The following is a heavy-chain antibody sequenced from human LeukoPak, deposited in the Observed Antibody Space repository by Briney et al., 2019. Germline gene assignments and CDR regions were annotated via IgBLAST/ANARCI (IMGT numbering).Heavy chain of an antibody. CDR2: ISADGGST. Sequence: GGSLRLSCVVSGINFADYAMHWVRQPPGKGLEWVSLISADGGSTFSADSVKGRFSISRDNSKNSLYLQMNSLRSEDTAMYYCAKESGKFDYWGQGTLVTVSS. CDR1: GINFADYA. CDR3: AKESGKFDY. J-gene: IGHJ4*02. V-gene: IGHV3-43*02.